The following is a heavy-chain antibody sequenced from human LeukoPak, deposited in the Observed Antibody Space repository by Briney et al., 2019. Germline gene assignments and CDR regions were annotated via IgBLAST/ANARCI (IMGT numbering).Heavy chain of an antibody. CDR1: GGSFSGYY. J-gene: IGHJ6*03. D-gene: IGHD1-1*01. CDR3: ARGLVGTKYYYYYYMDV. Sequence: SETLSLTCAVYGGSFSGYYWSWIRQPPGKGLEWIGEINHSGSTNYNPSLKSRVTISVDTSKNQFPLKLSSVTAADTAVYYCARGLVGTKYYYYYYMDVWGKGTTVTVSS. CDR2: INHSGST. V-gene: IGHV4-34*01.